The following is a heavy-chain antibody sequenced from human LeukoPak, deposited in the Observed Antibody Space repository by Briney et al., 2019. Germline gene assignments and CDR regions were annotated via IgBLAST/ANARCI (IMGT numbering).Heavy chain of an antibody. CDR1: GGSISSGGYS. CDR2: IYHSGST. Sequence: PSQTLSLTCAVSGGSISSGGYSWSWIRQPPGKGLEWIGYIYHSGSTYYNPSLKSRVTISVDRSKNQFSLNLSSVTAADTAVFYCARHVSAYSSGLPYYMDVWGKGTTVTVSS. J-gene: IGHJ6*03. V-gene: IGHV4-30-2*01. D-gene: IGHD6-19*01. CDR3: ARHVSAYSSGLPYYMDV.